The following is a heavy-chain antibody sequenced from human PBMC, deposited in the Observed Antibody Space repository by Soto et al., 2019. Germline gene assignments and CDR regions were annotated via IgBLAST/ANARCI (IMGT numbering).Heavy chain of an antibody. J-gene: IGHJ4*02. D-gene: IGHD6-13*01. CDR1: GGSISSSSYY. CDR3: ARGRDLYSSSWYDFDY. Sequence: SETLSLTCTVSGGSISSSSYYWGWIRQPPGKGLEWIGSIYYSGSTYYNPSLKSRVTISVDTSKNQFSLKLISVTAADTAVDFCARGRDLYSSSWYDFDYWGQGTLVTVSS. V-gene: IGHV4-39*07. CDR2: IYYSGST.